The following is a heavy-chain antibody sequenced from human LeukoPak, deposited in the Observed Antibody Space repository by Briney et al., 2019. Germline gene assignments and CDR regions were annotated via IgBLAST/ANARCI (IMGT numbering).Heavy chain of an antibody. J-gene: IGHJ4*02. V-gene: IGHV3-30*02. D-gene: IGHD3-22*01. CDR3: AKDPNRYDSSIYYCAY. CDR2: IRYDGSNT. Sequence: GGSLRLSCAASGFTFNNYGMHWIRQAPGKGLEWVAFIRYDGSNTYYADSVKGRFTISRDNSKNTLYLHMNRLRAEDTAVYYCAKDPNRYDSSIYYCAYWGQGTLVTVSS. CDR1: GFTFNNYG.